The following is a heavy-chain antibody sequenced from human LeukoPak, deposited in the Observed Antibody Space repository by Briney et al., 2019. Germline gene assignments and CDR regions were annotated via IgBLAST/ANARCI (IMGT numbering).Heavy chain of an antibody. CDR3: ARDLRSLVVVPAAIDY. CDR1: GFTFSSYA. J-gene: IGHJ4*02. D-gene: IGHD2-2*01. V-gene: IGHV3-30*04. Sequence: SGGSLRLSCAASGFTFSSYAMHWVRQAPGKGLEWVAVISYDGSNKYYADSVKGRFTISRDNSKNTLYLQMNSLRAEDTAVYYCARDLRSLVVVPAAIDYWGQGTLVTVSS. CDR2: ISYDGSNK.